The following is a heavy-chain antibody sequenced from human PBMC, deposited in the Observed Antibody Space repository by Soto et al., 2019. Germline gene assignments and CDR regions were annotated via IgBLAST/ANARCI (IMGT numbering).Heavy chain of an antibody. CDR3: ARHTYQLPHFDY. CDR2: IYYSGST. V-gene: IGHV4-59*08. D-gene: IGHD2-2*01. Sequence: SETLSLTCTVSGGSISSYYWSWIRQPPGKGLEWIGYIYYSGSTNYNPSLKSRVTISVDTSKNQFSLKLSSVTAADTAVYYCARHTYQLPHFDYWGQGTLVTVSS. J-gene: IGHJ4*02. CDR1: GGSISSYY.